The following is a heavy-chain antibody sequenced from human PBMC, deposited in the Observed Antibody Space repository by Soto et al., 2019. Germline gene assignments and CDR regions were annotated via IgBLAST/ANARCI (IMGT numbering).Heavy chain of an antibody. Sequence: QVQLQQWGAGLLKPSETLSLTCVVYGGSFSGYYWSWIRQPPGKGLEWIGEINHSGSTNYNPSLKSRVTISVDTSKNQFSLMLSSVTAADTAVYYCARAVPPPYGSGSYTSFFDYWGQGTLVTVSS. CDR2: INHSGST. V-gene: IGHV4-34*02. J-gene: IGHJ4*02. CDR1: GGSFSGYY. D-gene: IGHD3-10*01. CDR3: ARAVPPPYGSGSYTSFFDY.